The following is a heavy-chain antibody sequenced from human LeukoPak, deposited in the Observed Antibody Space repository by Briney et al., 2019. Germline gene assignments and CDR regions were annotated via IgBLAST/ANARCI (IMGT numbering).Heavy chain of an antibody. CDR2: ISGSGGST. CDR1: GFTFSNYA. CDR3: AKDREYSSGWYPDY. D-gene: IGHD6-19*01. J-gene: IGHJ4*02. Sequence: PGGSLRLSCAASGFTFSNYAMSWVRQAPGKGLEWVSAISGSGGSTYHADSVKGRFSISRDNSKSTLLLQMNSLRAGDTAVYYCAKDREYSSGWYPDYWGQGTLVTVSS. V-gene: IGHV3-23*01.